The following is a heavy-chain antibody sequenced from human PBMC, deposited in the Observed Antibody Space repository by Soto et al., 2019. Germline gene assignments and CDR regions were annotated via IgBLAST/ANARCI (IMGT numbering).Heavy chain of an antibody. D-gene: IGHD2-15*01. V-gene: IGHV3-23*01. J-gene: IGHJ3*02. CDR2: ISGSGGST. CDR3: AKDCECSGGSCFDAFDI. CDR1: GFTVSSNY. Sequence: PGGSLRLSCAASGFTVSSNYMSWVRQAPGKGLEWVSAISGSGGSTYYADSVKGRFTISRDNSKNTLYLQMNSLRAEDTAVYYCAKDCECSGGSCFDAFDIWGQGTMVTVSS.